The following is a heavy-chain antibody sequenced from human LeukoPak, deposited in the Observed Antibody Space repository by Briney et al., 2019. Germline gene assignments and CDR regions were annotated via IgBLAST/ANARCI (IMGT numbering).Heavy chain of an antibody. CDR2: IYYSGST. Sequence: SETLSLTCTVSGGSISSSSYYWGWIRQPPGKGLEWIGSIYYSGSTYYNPSLKSRVTISVDTSKNQFSLKLSSVTAADTAVYYCASPSYIFGVVIMNDAFDIWGQGTMVTVSS. D-gene: IGHD3-3*01. V-gene: IGHV4-39*01. CDR1: GGSISSSSYY. CDR3: ASPSYIFGVVIMNDAFDI. J-gene: IGHJ3*02.